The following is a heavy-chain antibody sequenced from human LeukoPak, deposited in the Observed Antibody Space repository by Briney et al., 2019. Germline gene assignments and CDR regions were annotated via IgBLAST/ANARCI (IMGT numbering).Heavy chain of an antibody. CDR3: ARGVRRYWNWFDP. V-gene: IGHV4-61*02. CDR1: GGSISSGNYY. D-gene: IGHD3-9*01. CDR2: IYTSGST. Sequence: SETLSLTCTVSGGSISSGNYYWSWIRQPAGKGLAWIGRIYTSGSTNYNPSLKSRVTISVDTSKNQFSLKLNSVTAADTAVYYCARGVRRYWNWFDPWGQGTLVTVSS. J-gene: IGHJ5*02.